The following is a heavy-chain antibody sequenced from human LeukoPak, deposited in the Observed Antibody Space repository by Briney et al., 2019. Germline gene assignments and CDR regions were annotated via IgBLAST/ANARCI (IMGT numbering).Heavy chain of an antibody. CDR2: ISAYNGNT. CDR3: ARGAHYDFWSGHPTYYFDY. CDR1: GYTFTSYG. V-gene: IGHV1-18*01. D-gene: IGHD3-3*01. J-gene: IGHJ4*02. Sequence: GASVKVSCKASGYTFTSYGISWVRQAPRQGLEWMGWISAYNGNTNYAQKLQGRVTMTTDTSTSTAYMELRSLRSDDTAVYYCARGAHYDFWSGHPTYYFDYWGQGTLVTVSS.